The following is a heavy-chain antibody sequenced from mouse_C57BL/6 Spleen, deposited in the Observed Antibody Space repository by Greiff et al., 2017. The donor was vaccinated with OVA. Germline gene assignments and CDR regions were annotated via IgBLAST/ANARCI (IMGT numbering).Heavy chain of an antibody. CDR2: IYPGSGSI. CDR3: ARHPYYYCSWYYFDY. Sequence: QVQLKESGAELVKPGASVKLSCKASGYTFTEYTIHWVKQRSGQGLEWIGWIYPGSGSIKYNEKFKDKATLTADKSSSTCYMELIRLTSADSAVYSCARHPYYYCSWYYFDYWGQGTTLTVSS. CDR1: GYTFTEYT. V-gene: IGHV1-62-2*01. D-gene: IGHD1-1*01. J-gene: IGHJ2*01.